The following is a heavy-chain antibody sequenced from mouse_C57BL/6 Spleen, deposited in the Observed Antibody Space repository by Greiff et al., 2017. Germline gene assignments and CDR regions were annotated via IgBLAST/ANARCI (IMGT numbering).Heavy chain of an antibody. D-gene: IGHD1-1*01. Sequence: ESGPGLVKPSQSLSLTCSVTGYSITSGYYWNWIRQFPGNKLEWMGYISYDGSNNYNPSLKNRISITRDTSKNQFFLKLNSVTTEDTATYYCARNQNYYYGSSPFAYWGQGTLVTVSA. V-gene: IGHV3-6*01. CDR1: GYSITSGYY. CDR2: ISYDGSN. CDR3: ARNQNYYYGSSPFAY. J-gene: IGHJ3*01.